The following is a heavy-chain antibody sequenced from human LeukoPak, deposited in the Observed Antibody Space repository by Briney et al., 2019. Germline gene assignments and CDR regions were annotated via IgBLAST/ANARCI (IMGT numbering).Heavy chain of an antibody. V-gene: IGHV4-59*01. D-gene: IGHD2-2*01. CDR3: ARVVPAAIWFDP. CDR1: GGSISTYY. J-gene: IGHJ5*02. Sequence: SSETLSLTCTVSGGSISTYYWSWIRQPPGKGLEWIGYIYYSGSINYNPSLKSRVTISVDTSKNQFSLKLSSVTAADTAVYYCARVVPAAIWFDPWGQGTLVTVSS. CDR2: IYYSGSI.